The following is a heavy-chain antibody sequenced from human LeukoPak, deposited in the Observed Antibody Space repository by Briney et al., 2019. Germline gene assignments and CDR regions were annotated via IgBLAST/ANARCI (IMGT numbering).Heavy chain of an antibody. CDR1: GGTFSSYS. CDR3: ARITLGAIWGYYYGMDV. D-gene: IGHD1-26*01. V-gene: IGHV1-69*13. J-gene: IGHJ6*02. Sequence: SVKVSCKASGGTFSSYSISWVRQAPGQGLEWMGGIIPIFDTADYAQKFQGRVTITADESTSTAYMELSSLRSEDTAVFYCARITLGAIWGYYYGMDVWGQGTTVTVSS. CDR2: IIPIFDTA.